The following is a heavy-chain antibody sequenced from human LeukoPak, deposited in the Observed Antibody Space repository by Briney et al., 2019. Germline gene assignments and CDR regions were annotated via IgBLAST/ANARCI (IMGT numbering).Heavy chain of an antibody. D-gene: IGHD6-13*01. J-gene: IGHJ4*02. Sequence: PSETLSLTCTVSGASISRSDYFWGWIRQPPGKGLEWIGSIYYSGSTYYSPSLRSRVTISVDTSKNQFSLRLSSVTAADTGVYYCARQGRGDEYSSSWYLGYGYDYWGQGTLVTVSS. V-gene: IGHV4-39*01. CDR1: GASISRSDYF. CDR2: IYYSGST. CDR3: ARQGRGDEYSSSWYLGYGYDY.